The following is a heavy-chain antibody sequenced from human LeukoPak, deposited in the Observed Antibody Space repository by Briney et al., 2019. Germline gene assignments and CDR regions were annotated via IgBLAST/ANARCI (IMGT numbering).Heavy chain of an antibody. Sequence: SETLSLTCTVSGGSISSYYWSWIRQPPGKGLEWIGYIYYSGSTNYNPSLKRRVTISVDTSKNQFSLKLSSVTAADTAVYYCARSPPTYCSGGSCYYYGMDVWGQGTTVTVSS. CDR3: ARSPPTYCSGGSCYYYGMDV. D-gene: IGHD2-15*01. J-gene: IGHJ6*02. V-gene: IGHV4-59*12. CDR1: GGSISSYY. CDR2: IYYSGST.